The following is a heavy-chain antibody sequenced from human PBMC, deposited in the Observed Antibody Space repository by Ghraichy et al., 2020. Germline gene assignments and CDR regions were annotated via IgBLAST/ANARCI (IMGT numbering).Heavy chain of an antibody. D-gene: IGHD5-18*01. CDR3: ARTAMAPLEAYYYYMDA. CDR2: INHSGST. Sequence: SETLSLTCAVYDGSFSGYYWSWIRQPPGKGLEWIGEINHSGSTNYNPSLKSRVTISVDTSKNQFSLKLSSVTAADTAVYYCARTAMAPLEAYYYYMDAWGKGTTVTVSS. V-gene: IGHV4-34*01. J-gene: IGHJ6*03. CDR1: DGSFSGYY.